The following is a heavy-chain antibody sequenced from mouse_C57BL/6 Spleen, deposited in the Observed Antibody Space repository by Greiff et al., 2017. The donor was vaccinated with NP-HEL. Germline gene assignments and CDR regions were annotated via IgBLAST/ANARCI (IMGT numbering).Heavy chain of an antibody. J-gene: IGHJ2*01. D-gene: IGHD1-1*01. CDR1: GYTFTSYW. Sequence: QVQLQQSGAELAKPGASVKLSCKASGYTFTSYWMHWVKQRPGQGLEWIGYINPSSGYTKYNQKFKDKATLTADKSSSTAYMQLSSLTYEDSAVYDCARWTTVVEDYFDYWGQGTTLTVSS. CDR3: ARWTTVVEDYFDY. CDR2: INPSSGYT. V-gene: IGHV1-7*01.